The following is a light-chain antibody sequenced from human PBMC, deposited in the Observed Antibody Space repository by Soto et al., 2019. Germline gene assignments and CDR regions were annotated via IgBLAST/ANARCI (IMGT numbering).Light chain of an antibody. CDR1: QVITND. J-gene: IGKJ1*01. V-gene: IGKV1-17*01. Sequence: IQMTQSPSSLSASVGDRLSITCRASQVITNDLGWYQQKPGKAPKRLIYAASTLRSGVPSRFSGSGSGTEFTLTISSLQPEDVTTYYCLQLNTYPWTFGQGTKVDVK. CDR3: LQLNTYPWT. CDR2: AAS.